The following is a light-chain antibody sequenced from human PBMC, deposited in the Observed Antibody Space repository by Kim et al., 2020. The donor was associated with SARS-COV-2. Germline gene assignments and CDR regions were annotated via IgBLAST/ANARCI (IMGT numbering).Light chain of an antibody. CDR3: QNYDSAPLT. V-gene: IGKV1-27*01. CDR1: QAISNN. J-gene: IGKJ4*01. CDR2: EAS. Sequence: DIQMTQSPSSLSASVGDRVTITCRASQAISNNLGWYQQRPGKRPILLIYEASTLQSGVPSRFSGSGFGTDFTLTISSLQPEDFATYYCQNYDSAPLTFGGGTKVVIK.